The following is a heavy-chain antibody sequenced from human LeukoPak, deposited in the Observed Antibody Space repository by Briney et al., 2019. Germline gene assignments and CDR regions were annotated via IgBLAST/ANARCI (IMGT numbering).Heavy chain of an antibody. CDR1: GYTFTSYD. CDR2: MNPNSGNT. Sequence: ASVKVSCKASGYTFTSYDINWVRQATGQRLEWMGWMNPNSGNTGYAQKFQGRVTMTRNTSISTAYMELSSLRSDDTAVYYCVRGKYQLPQWGQGTLVTVSS. D-gene: IGHD2-2*01. CDR3: VRGKYQLPQ. J-gene: IGHJ4*02. V-gene: IGHV1-8*01.